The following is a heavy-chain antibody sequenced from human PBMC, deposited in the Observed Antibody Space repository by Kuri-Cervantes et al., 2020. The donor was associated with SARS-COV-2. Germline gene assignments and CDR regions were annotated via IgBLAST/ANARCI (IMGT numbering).Heavy chain of an antibody. D-gene: IGHD2-2*02. V-gene: IGHV3-30-3*01. CDR2: ISYDGSNK. Sequence: GGSLRLSCAASGFTFSSYAMHWVRQAPGKGLEWVAVISYDGSNKYYADSVKGRFTISRDNSKNTLYLQMNSLRAEDTAVYYCAGNLRNGVVPAAIRGGYYYGIDVWGQGTTVTVSS. CDR1: GFTFSSYA. J-gene: IGHJ6*02. CDR3: AGNLRNGVVPAAIRGGYYYGIDV.